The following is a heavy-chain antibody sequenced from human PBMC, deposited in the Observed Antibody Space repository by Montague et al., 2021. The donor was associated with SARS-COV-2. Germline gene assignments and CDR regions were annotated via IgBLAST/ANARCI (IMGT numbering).Heavy chain of an antibody. D-gene: IGHD5/OR15-5a*01. CDR1: GDSVSRNSAA. J-gene: IGHJ4*02. V-gene: IGHV6-1*01. CDR2: TYYRSKWYN. CDR3: ARTSVSSDY. Sequence: CPSSGDSVSRNSAAWNWIRQSPSRGREWLGRTYYRSKWYNDYAVSVKSRITINPDTSKNQISLQLNSVTPEDTAVYYCARTSVSSDYWGQGTLVTVSS.